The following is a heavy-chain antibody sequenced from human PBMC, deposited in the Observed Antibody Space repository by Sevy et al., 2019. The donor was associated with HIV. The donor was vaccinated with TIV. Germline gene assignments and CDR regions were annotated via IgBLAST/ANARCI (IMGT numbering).Heavy chain of an antibody. Sequence: ASVKVSCKASGYTFTGYYMHWVRQAPGQGLEWMGRINPNRGGTNYAQKFQGRVTMTRDTSISTAYMELSRLRSDDTAVYYCARDAGSSGWLYAFDIWGQGTMVTVSS. V-gene: IGHV1-2*06. CDR2: INPNRGGT. J-gene: IGHJ3*02. CDR3: ARDAGSSGWLYAFDI. CDR1: GYTFTGYY. D-gene: IGHD6-19*01.